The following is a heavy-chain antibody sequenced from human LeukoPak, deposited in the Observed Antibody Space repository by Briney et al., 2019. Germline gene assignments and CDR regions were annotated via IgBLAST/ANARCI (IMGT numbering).Heavy chain of an antibody. J-gene: IGHJ4*02. D-gene: IGHD1-26*01. CDR1: GGTFSSYA. Sequence: ASVKVSCKASGGTFSSYAISWVRQAPGQGLEWMGGIIPIFGTANYAQKFQGRVTITADESTSTAYMELSSLRSEDTAVYYCARDHGDSGSYYYWGQGTLVTVSS. CDR3: ARDHGDSGSYYY. CDR2: IIPIFGTA. V-gene: IGHV1-69*13.